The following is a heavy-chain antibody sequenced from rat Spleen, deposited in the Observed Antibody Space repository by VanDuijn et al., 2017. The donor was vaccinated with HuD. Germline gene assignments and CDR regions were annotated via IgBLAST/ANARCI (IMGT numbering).Heavy chain of an antibody. Sequence: EVQLVESGGGLVQPGRSMKLSCTASGFIFSNYGMHWIRQAPTKGLEWVASISPCGGYTYYRDSVKGRFTISRDNAKSTLYLQMDSLRSEDTATCYCATLTPLFAYWGQGTLVTVSS. D-gene: IGHD3-1*01. CDR2: ISPCGGYT. J-gene: IGHJ3*01. CDR1: GFIFSNYG. V-gene: IGHV5-19*01. CDR3: ATLTPLFAY.